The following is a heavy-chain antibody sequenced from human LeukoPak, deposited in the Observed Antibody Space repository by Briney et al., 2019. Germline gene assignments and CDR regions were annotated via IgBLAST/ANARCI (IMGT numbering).Heavy chain of an antibody. D-gene: IGHD2-15*01. CDR2: ISYDGSNK. CDR3: TRGDMRDYFDY. V-gene: IGHV3-30*04. Sequence: PRGSLRLSCAASGFTFSSYAMHWVRQAPGKGLQCVAVISYDGSNKYYADSVKGRFTISRDNSKNTLYLQMNSLRVEDTAVYYCTRGDMRDYFDYWGQGTLVTVSS. CDR1: GFTFSSYA. J-gene: IGHJ4*02.